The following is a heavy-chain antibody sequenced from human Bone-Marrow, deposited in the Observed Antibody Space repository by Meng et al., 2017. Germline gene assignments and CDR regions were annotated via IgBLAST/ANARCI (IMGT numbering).Heavy chain of an antibody. V-gene: IGHV1-69*05. Sequence: SVKVACKASGGTFSSYAISWVRQAPGQGLEWMGGIIPIFGTANYAQKFQGRVTITTDESTSTAYMELSSLRSEDTAVYYCARGIVVVPAGYGMDVWGQGTTVTVSS. J-gene: IGHJ6*02. D-gene: IGHD2-2*01. CDR3: ARGIVVVPAGYGMDV. CDR2: IIPIFGTA. CDR1: GGTFSSYA.